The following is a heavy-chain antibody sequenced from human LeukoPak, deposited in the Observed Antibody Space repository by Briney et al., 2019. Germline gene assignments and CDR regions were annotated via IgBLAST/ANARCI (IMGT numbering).Heavy chain of an antibody. CDR2: ISAYNGNT. CDR3: AKAGLGGYGSNWYFDL. V-gene: IGHV1-18*01. Sequence: ASVKVSCKASGYTFTSYGISWVRQAPGQGLEWMGWISAYNGNTNYAQKLQGRVTMTTDTSTSTAYMELRSLRSDDTAVYYCAKAGLGGYGSNWYFDLWGRGTLVTVSS. J-gene: IGHJ2*01. D-gene: IGHD5-12*01. CDR1: GYTFTSYG.